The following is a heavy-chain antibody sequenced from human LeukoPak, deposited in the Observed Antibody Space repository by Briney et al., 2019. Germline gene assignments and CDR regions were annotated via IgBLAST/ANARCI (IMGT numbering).Heavy chain of an antibody. D-gene: IGHD3-10*01. CDR2: ISSSGSTI. CDR1: GFTFSSYE. J-gene: IGHJ3*02. CDR3: ARDGSMVRGVIKPSAFDI. V-gene: IGHV3-48*03. Sequence: GGSLRLSCAASGFTFSSYEMNWLRQAPGKGLEWVSYISSSGSTIYYADSVKGRFTISRDNAKNSLYLQMNSLRAEDTAVYYCARDGSMVRGVIKPSAFDIWGQGTMVTVSS.